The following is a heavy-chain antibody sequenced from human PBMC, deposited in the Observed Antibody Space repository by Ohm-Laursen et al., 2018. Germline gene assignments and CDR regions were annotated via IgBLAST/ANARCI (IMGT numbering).Heavy chain of an antibody. CDR3: ARQAALSFCPDY. J-gene: IGHJ4*02. D-gene: IGHD2-15*01. CDR1: GGSISSNTHY. V-gene: IGHV4-39*01. CDR2: IYYRGNT. Sequence: TLSLTCTVSGGSISSNTHYWGWIRQPPGEGLEWIGSIYYRGNTYYNASLKSRVTISVDTSKNQFSLNLSSVTAADTAIYYCARQAALSFCPDYWGQGTLVTVSS.